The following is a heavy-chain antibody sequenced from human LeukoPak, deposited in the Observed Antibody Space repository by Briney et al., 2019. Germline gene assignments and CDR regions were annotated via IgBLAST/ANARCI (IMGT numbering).Heavy chain of an antibody. CDR3: ARDKSIAAAANWFDP. CDR2: IIPILGIA. CDR1: GGTFSSYA. D-gene: IGHD6-13*01. V-gene: IGHV1-69*04. Sequence: AASVKVSCKASGGTFSSYAISWVRQAPGQGLEWMGRIIPILGIANYAQKFQGRVTITADKSTSTAYMELSSLRSEDTAVYYCARDKSIAAAANWFDPWGQGTLVTVSS. J-gene: IGHJ5*02.